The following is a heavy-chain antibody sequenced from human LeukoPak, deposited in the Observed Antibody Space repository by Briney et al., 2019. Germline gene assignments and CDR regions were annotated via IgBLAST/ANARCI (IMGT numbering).Heavy chain of an antibody. D-gene: IGHD2-2*01. J-gene: IGHJ4*02. Sequence: PGGSLRLSCAASGFTFSSYWMSWVRQAPGKGLEWVANIKQDGSEKYYMDSVKGRFTISRDNAKNSLYLQMNSLRAEDTAVYYCARGGGSTSWYSRNWGSHWGQGTLVTVSS. CDR1: GFTFSSYW. CDR3: ARGGGSTSWYSRNWGSH. CDR2: IKQDGSEK. V-gene: IGHV3-7*03.